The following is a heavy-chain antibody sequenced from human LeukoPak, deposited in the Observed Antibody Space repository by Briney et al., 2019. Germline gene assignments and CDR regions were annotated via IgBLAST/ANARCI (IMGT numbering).Heavy chain of an antibody. V-gene: IGHV3-30*18. Sequence: GGSLRLSRAASGFTFSSYGMHWVRQAPGKGLEWVAVISYDGSNKYYADSVKGRFTISRDNSKNTLYLQMNSLRAEDTAVYYCAKTERLWFGETGTHFDYWGQGTLVSVSS. CDR1: GFTFSSYG. J-gene: IGHJ4*02. CDR2: ISYDGSNK. D-gene: IGHD3-10*01. CDR3: AKTERLWFGETGTHFDY.